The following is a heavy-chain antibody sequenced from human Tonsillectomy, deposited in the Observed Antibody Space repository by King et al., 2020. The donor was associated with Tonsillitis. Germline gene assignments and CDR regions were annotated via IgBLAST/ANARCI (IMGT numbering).Heavy chain of an antibody. CDR3: ARHGDSSGYYL. Sequence: VQLVESGAEVRKPGESLKISCKSSGYSFSNYWIAWVRQMPGKGLEWMGIINLGNSDTRKSPSFKGQVTIPADKSICTAYLQWSSLKASETAMYFCARHGDSSGYYLWGQGTLVTVSS. D-gene: IGHD3-22*01. CDR1: GYSFSNYW. J-gene: IGHJ1*01. V-gene: IGHV5-51*01. CDR2: INLGNSDT.